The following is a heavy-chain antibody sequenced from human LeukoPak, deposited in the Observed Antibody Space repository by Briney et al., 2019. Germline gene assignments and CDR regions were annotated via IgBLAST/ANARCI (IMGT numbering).Heavy chain of an antibody. D-gene: IGHD3-10*01. Sequence: ASVRVSCKASGYTLTDYYIHWVRQAPGQGLEWMGRINPNSGGTNYAQKFQGRVTMTRDTPINTVYLKLTSLRSTDTVLYYCARALGVGFAEDVYYFDFWGQGSLVTVSS. J-gene: IGHJ4*02. CDR3: ARALGVGFAEDVYYFDF. CDR1: GYTLTDYY. V-gene: IGHV1-2*05. CDR2: INPNSGGT.